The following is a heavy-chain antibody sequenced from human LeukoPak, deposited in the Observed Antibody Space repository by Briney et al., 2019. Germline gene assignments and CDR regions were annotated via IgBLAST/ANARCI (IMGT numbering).Heavy chain of an antibody. Sequence: GESLKISCKGSGYIFTRYWIGWLRQMPGKGLEWMGIIYPGDSDTRYSSSFQGQATISVDKSISTAYLQWSSLKASDTAMYYCARRGPHYDILTGFAFDIWGQGTMVTVSS. CDR3: ARRGPHYDILTGFAFDI. J-gene: IGHJ3*02. CDR2: IYPGDSDT. CDR1: GYIFTRYW. D-gene: IGHD3-9*01. V-gene: IGHV5-51*01.